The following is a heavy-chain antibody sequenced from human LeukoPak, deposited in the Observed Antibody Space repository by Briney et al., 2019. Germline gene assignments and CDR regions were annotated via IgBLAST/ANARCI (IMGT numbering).Heavy chain of an antibody. Sequence: SETLSLTCTVSGGSISSSSYYWGWIRQPPGKGLEWIGSIYYSGSTYYIPSLKSRVTISVDTSKNQFSLKLSSVTAADTAVYYCARKYDFWSGYYDYWGQGTLVTVSS. D-gene: IGHD3-3*01. J-gene: IGHJ4*02. CDR2: IYYSGST. V-gene: IGHV4-39*01. CDR3: ARKYDFWSGYYDY. CDR1: GGSISSSSYY.